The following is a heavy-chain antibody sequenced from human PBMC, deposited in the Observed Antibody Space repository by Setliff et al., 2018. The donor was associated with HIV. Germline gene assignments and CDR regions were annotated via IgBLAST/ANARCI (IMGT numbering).Heavy chain of an antibody. CDR1: GYTFTSYG. CDR2: ISVYNGNT. Sequence: GASVKLSCKASGYTFTSYGVTWVRQAPGQGLEWMGWISVYNGNTNYAQKLQGRVTMTTDTSTSTAYMELRSLRSDDTAVYYCARVYCSGGSCFTFDYWGQGTLVTVSS. CDR3: ARVYCSGGSCFTFDY. J-gene: IGHJ4*02. D-gene: IGHD2-15*01. V-gene: IGHV1-18*01.